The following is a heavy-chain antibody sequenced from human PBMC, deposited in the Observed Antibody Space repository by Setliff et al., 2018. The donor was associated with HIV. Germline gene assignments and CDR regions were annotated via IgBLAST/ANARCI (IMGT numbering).Heavy chain of an antibody. J-gene: IGHJ4*01. D-gene: IGHD4-17*01. Sequence: VASVKVSCKTSGYTFISYYIYWVRQAPGQGLEWMGMINPSGAITSYAQNFQGRVTMTRDTFTSTVYMELIRLRSDDTAVYYCAREPPRRRGTVTGDYWGHGTLVTVSS. V-gene: IGHV1-46*01. CDR1: GYTFISYY. CDR2: INPSGAIT. CDR3: AREPPRRRGTVTGDY.